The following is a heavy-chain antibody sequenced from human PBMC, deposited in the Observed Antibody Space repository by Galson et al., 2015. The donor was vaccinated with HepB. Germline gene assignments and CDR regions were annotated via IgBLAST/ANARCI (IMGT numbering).Heavy chain of an antibody. CDR2: IWYDGSNK. Sequence: SLRLSCAASGFTFSSYGMHWVRQAPGKGLEWVAVIWYDGSNKYYADSVKGRFTISRDNSKNTLYLQMNSLRAEDTAVYYCARDFGSSGYYLDYWGQGTLVTVSS. CDR1: GFTFSSYG. V-gene: IGHV3-33*01. CDR3: ARDFGSSGYYLDY. J-gene: IGHJ4*02. D-gene: IGHD3-22*01.